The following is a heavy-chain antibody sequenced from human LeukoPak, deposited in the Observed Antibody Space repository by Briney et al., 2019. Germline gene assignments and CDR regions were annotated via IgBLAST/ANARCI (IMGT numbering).Heavy chain of an antibody. CDR1: GFTFSSYS. J-gene: IGHJ2*01. CDR2: ISSSSSYI. CDR3: ARDAGRRLGHL. Sequence: GGSLRLSCAASGFTFSSYSMNWVRQAPGKGLEWVSSISSSSSYIYYADSVKGRFTISRDNAKNSLYLQMNSLRAEDTAVYYCARDAGRRLGHLWGRGTLVTVSS. D-gene: IGHD1-14*01. V-gene: IGHV3-21*01.